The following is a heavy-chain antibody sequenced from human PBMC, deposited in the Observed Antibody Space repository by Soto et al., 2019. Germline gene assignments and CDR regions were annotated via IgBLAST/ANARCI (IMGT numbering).Heavy chain of an antibody. CDR1: GFTFSSYA. CDR2: IKEDGSEK. Sequence: GGSLRLSCAASGFTFSSYAMHWVRQAPGKGLEWVANIKEDGSEKHHVDSAKGRFTISRDNVKNLMYLQMDSLRAEDTAVYKCVRGGSHSFDYCGQGTLVTVSS. V-gene: IGHV3-7*05. J-gene: IGHJ4*02. CDR3: VRGGSHSFDY. D-gene: IGHD1-26*01.